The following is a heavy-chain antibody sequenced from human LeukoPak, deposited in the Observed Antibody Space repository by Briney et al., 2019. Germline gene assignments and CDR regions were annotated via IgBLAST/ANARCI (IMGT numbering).Heavy chain of an antibody. CDR1: GFTVSSNY. CDR3: ARDMGGYYGPGSYFDY. V-gene: IGHV3-66*01. Sequence: PGGSLRLSCAASGFTVSSNYMSWVRQAPGKGLEWVSVIYSGGNTYYADSVKGRFTISRDNSKNTLYLQMNSLRAEDTAVYYCARDMGGYYGPGSYFDYWGQGTLVTVSS. CDR2: IYSGGNT. J-gene: IGHJ4*02. D-gene: IGHD3-10*01.